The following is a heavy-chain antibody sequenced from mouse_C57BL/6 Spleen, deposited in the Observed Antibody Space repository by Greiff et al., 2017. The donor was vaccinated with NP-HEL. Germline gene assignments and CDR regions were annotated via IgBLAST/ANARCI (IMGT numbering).Heavy chain of an antibody. CDR2: IDPSASYT. V-gene: IGHV1-69*01. CDR1: GYTFTSYW. CDR3: ARGGWFLPVYFDY. Sequence: QVQLQQPGAELVMPGASVKLSCKASGYTFTSYWMHWVKQRPGQGLEWIGEIDPSASYTTYNQKLKGKSTLTVDKYSNTAYMQLSSLTSENSAVYYCARGGWFLPVYFDYWGQGTTLTGAS. J-gene: IGHJ2*01. D-gene: IGHD2-3*01.